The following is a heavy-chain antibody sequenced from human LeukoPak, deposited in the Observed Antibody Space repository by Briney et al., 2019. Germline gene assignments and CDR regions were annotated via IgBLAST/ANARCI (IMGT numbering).Heavy chain of an antibody. D-gene: IGHD5-18*01. Sequence: GGSLRLSCAASGFIFSSYTMHWVRQAPGKGLEWVAVISYDGGSKYYADSVKGRFTISRDNSKNTLYLQMNSLRAEDTAVYYCARARSSYGYGDAFDIWGQGTMVTVSS. CDR3: ARARSSYGYGDAFDI. J-gene: IGHJ3*02. CDR2: ISYDGGSK. CDR1: GFIFSSYT. V-gene: IGHV3-30-3*01.